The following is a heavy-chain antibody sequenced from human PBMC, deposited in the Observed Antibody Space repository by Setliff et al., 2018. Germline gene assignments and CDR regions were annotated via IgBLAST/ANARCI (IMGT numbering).Heavy chain of an antibody. CDR2: IYYSGST. D-gene: IGHD3-10*01. Sequence: SVTLSLTCTVSGGSISSRSYYWGWNRQPPGKGLEWIGSIYYSGSTYYKPSLKSRVTISVDTSKNQFSLKLSSVTAADTAVYYCARVSSYGSGSYYYYYYGMDVWGQGTTVPVS. CDR1: GGSISSRSYY. CDR3: ARVSSYGSGSYYYYYYGMDV. V-gene: IGHV4-39*07. J-gene: IGHJ6*02.